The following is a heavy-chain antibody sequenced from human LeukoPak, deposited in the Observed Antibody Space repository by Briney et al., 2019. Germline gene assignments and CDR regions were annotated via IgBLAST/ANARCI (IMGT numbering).Heavy chain of an antibody. J-gene: IGHJ4*02. CDR3: ARGGGPGIAAAGPGFDY. D-gene: IGHD6-13*01. CDR2: MNPSGGDT. CDR1: GYTLISYD. Sequence: ASVKVSCKASGYTLISYDINWVRQPTGQGLEWMGWMNPSGGDTGYAQKFQGRVTITTNTSISTAYMELSSLRSEDTAVYYCARGGGPGIAAAGPGFDYWGQGTLVTVSS. V-gene: IGHV1-8*03.